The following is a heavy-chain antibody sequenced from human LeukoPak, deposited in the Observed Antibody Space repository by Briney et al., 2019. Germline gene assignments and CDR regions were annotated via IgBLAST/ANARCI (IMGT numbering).Heavy chain of an antibody. D-gene: IGHD6-19*01. CDR1: GYTFTGYY. V-gene: IGHV1-2*02. J-gene: IGHJ6*03. CDR3: ARSEQFPYYMDV. CDR2: INPNSGGT. Sequence: ASVKVSCKASGYTFTGYYMHWVRQAPGQGLEWMGWINPNSGGTNYAQKFQGRVTMTRDTSTSTVYMELNRLRSDDTAVYYCARSEQFPYYMDVWGKGTAVTVSS.